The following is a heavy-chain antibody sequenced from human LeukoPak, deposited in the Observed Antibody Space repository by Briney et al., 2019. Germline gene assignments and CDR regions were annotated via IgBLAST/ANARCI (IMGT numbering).Heavy chain of an antibody. CDR1: GLTFSSYS. Sequence: GGSLRLSCAASGLTFSSYSMNWVRQAPGKGLEYVSAISSNGGSTYYANSVKGRFTISRDNSKNTLCLQMGSLRAEDMAVYYCARGDSSSWPSEYFQHWGQGTLVTVSS. D-gene: IGHD6-13*01. CDR3: ARGDSSSWPSEYFQH. CDR2: ISSNGGST. V-gene: IGHV3-64*01. J-gene: IGHJ1*01.